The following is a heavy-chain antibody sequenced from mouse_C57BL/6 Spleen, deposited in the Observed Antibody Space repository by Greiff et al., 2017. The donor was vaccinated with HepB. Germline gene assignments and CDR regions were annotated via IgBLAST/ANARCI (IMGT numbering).Heavy chain of an antibody. CDR2: IWGDGST. D-gene: IGHD4-1*01. Sequence: VKLQESGPGLVAPSQRLSITCTVSGFSLTSYGVSWVRQPPGKGLEWLGVIWGDGSTNYHSALISRLSISKDNSKSQVFLKLNSLQTDDTATYYCAKPETGTRRTWFAYWGQGTLVTVSA. CDR3: AKPETGTRRTWFAY. CDR1: GFSLTSYG. J-gene: IGHJ3*01. V-gene: IGHV2-3*01.